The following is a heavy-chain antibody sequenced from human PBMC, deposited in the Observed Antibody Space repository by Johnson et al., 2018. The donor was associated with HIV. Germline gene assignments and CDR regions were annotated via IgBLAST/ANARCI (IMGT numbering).Heavy chain of an antibody. J-gene: IGHJ3*02. D-gene: IGHD3-10*01. CDR2: IWYDGSNN. CDR3: AIGRGEFPRHAFDI. Sequence: QVQLVESGGGVVQPGRSLRLSSAASGFTSRYYAMHWVRQAPGKGLEWVAVIWYDGSNNYYADSVKGRFTISKDNSRNTLFLHMNSLRADDTAVYYCAIGRGEFPRHAFDIWGQGTMVTVSS. CDR1: GFTSRYYA. V-gene: IGHV3-33*01.